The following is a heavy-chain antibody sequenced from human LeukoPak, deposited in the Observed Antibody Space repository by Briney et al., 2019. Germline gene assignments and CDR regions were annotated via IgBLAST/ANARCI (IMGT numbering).Heavy chain of an antibody. V-gene: IGHV4-4*08. CDR1: GFTFSSYA. D-gene: IGHD3-9*01. CDR2: IYTSGST. CDR3: ARAPEAPYDILTGYYYYYYMDV. J-gene: IGHJ6*03. Sequence: GSLRLSCAASGFTFSSYAMSWVRQAPGKGLEWIGRIYTSGSTNYNPSLKSRVTISVDTSKNQFSLKLSSVTAADTAVYYCARAPEAPYDILTGYYYYYYMDVWGKGTTVTISS.